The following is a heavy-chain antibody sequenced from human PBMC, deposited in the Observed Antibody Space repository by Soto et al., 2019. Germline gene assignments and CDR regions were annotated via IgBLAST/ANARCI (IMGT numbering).Heavy chain of an antibody. Sequence: QVQLVESGGGVVQPGRSLRLSCAASGFTFSSYGMHWVRQAPGKGLEWVAVISYDGSNKYYADSVKGRFTISRDNSKKTLYLQMNSLRAEDTAVYYCAKDCRHCSGGSCLAYWGQGTLVTVSS. CDR3: AKDCRHCSGGSCLAY. CDR1: GFTFSSYG. J-gene: IGHJ4*02. CDR2: ISYDGSNK. D-gene: IGHD2-15*01. V-gene: IGHV3-30*18.